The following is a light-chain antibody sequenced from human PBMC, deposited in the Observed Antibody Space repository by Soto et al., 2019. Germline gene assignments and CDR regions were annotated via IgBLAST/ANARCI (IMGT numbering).Light chain of an antibody. J-gene: IGLJ1*01. CDR1: GSDVGGYDY. Sequence: QSVLTQPASVSGSPGQSITISCTGTGSDVGGYDYVSWYQHHPGKAPKVMIYEVTNRPSGVSNRFSGSKSGNTASLTISGLLAEDEADYYCSSCTSSSTYVFGTGTKLTVL. CDR2: EVT. V-gene: IGLV2-14*01. CDR3: SSCTSSSTYV.